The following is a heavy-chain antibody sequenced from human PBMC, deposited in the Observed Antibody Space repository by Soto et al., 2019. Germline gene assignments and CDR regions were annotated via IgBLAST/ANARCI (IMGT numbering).Heavy chain of an antibody. CDR2: IYPGDSET. CDR3: ARRSPGNLGGMDV. D-gene: IGHD3-9*01. Sequence: PGESLKISCQGSGYSFSNYWIVWVRQMPGKGLEWIGFIYPGDSETRYSPSFQGQVTISADKSITTAYLQWSSLKASDTAMYYCARRSPGNLGGMDVWGQGTTVTVSS. J-gene: IGHJ6*02. CDR1: GYSFSNYW. V-gene: IGHV5-51*01.